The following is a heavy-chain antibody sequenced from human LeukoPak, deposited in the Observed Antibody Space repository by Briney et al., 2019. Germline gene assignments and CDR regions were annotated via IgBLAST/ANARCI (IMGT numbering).Heavy chain of an antibody. CDR1: GFTFSSYE. V-gene: IGHV3-48*03. CDR2: ISSSGDTI. Sequence: PGGSLRLSCAASGFTFSSYEMNWVRQAPGKGLEWISYISSSGDTIFYADSVKGRFTISRDNAKNSLYLQMNSLRAEDSAIYYCARGWFDYWGQGTLVTVS. CDR3: ARGWFDY. J-gene: IGHJ4*02.